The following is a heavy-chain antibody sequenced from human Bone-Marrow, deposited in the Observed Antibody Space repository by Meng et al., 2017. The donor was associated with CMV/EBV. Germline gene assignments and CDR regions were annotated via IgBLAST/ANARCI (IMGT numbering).Heavy chain of an antibody. CDR2: IIPILGIT. V-gene: IGHV1-69*10. D-gene: IGHD1-26*01. J-gene: IGHJ6*02. CDR1: GGTFSSYA. CDR3: ASVVGAPGGVDV. Sequence: SVKVSCKASGGTFSSYAINWVRQAPGQGLEWMGGIIPILGITNYAQKFQGRVTITTDESTSTAYMELSSLRSEDTAVYYCASVVGAPGGVDVWGQGTTVTVSS.